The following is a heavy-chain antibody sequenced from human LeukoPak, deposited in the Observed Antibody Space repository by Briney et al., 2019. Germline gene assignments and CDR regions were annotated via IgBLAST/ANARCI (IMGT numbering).Heavy chain of an antibody. CDR1: GFTSNNYA. CDR2: ISGSGGVM. CDR3: AKHYGSRSYYAFDI. J-gene: IGHJ3*02. Sequence: GGSLRLSCAASGFTSNNYAMNWVRQAPGKGLEWVSSISGSGGVMYYADSVKGRFTISIDNSKSTLYLQMNSLRAEDTAVYYCAKHYGSRSYYAFDIWGQGTMVTVSA. D-gene: IGHD3-10*01. V-gene: IGHV3-23*01.